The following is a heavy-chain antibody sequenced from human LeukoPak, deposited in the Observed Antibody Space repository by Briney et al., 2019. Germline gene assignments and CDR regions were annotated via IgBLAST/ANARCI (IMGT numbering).Heavy chain of an antibody. CDR1: GFTFSSYS. Sequence: GGSLRLSCVASGFTFSSYSMNWVRQAPGKGLEWVSSISSSSSYIYYADSVKGRFTISRDNAKNSLYLQMNSLRAEDTAVYYCARDSVRDYYGSGSIGYWGQGTLVTVSS. D-gene: IGHD3-10*01. V-gene: IGHV3-21*01. CDR3: ARDSVRDYYGSGSIGY. CDR2: ISSSSSYI. J-gene: IGHJ4*02.